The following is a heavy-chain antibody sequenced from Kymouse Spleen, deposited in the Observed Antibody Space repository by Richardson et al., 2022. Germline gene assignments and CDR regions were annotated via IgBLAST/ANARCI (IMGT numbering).Heavy chain of an antibody. Sequence: QVQLQQWGAGLLKPSETLSLTCAVYGGSFSGYYWSWIRQPPGKGLEWIGEINHSGSTNYNPSLKSRVTISVDTSKNQFSLKLSSVTAADTAVYYCARRTGEGWFDPWGQGTLVTVSS. CDR3: ARRTGEGWFDP. V-gene: IGHV4-34*01. D-gene: IGHD7-27*02. CDR2: INHSGST. CDR1: GGSFSGYY. J-gene: IGHJ5*02.